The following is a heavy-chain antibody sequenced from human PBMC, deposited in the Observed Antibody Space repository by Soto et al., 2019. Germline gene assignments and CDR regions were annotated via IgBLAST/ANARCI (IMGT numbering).Heavy chain of an antibody. D-gene: IGHD5-18*01. CDR1: VFPFSSYC. Sequence: GGSLRLSFAASVFPFSSYCMSWVRQAPGKGLEWVANIKQDGSEKYYVDSVKGRFTISRDNAKNSLYLQMNSLRAEDTAVYYCARGYGYGYPYYYYGMDVWGQGTKVTVSS. J-gene: IGHJ6*02. CDR3: ARGYGYGYPYYYYGMDV. V-gene: IGHV3-7*01. CDR2: IKQDGSEK.